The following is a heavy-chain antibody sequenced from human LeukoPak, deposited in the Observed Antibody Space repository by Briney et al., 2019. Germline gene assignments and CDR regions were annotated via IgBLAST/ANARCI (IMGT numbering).Heavy chain of an antibody. J-gene: IGHJ6*03. Sequence: ASVKVSCKASGYTFTSYYMHWVRQAPGQGLEWMGIINPSGGSASYAQKFQGRVTMTRDTSTSTVYMELSSLRSDDTAVYYCARDSFEYTSSMSYYYYYMDVWGKGTTVTVSS. V-gene: IGHV1-46*01. CDR2: INPSGGSA. CDR1: GYTFTSYY. D-gene: IGHD6-6*01. CDR3: ARDSFEYTSSMSYYYYYMDV.